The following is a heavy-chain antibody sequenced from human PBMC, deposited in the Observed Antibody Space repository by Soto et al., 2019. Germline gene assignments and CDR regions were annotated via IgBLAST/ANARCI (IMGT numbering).Heavy chain of an antibody. D-gene: IGHD2-15*01. J-gene: IGHJ3*02. CDR2: INHSGST. CDR1: GGSFSGYY. Sequence: SETLSLTCAVYGGSFSGYYWSWIRQPPGKGLEWIGEINHSGSTNYNPSLKSRVTISVDTSKNQFSLKLSSVTAADTAVYYCARSMRGKGYCSGGSCHDAFDIWGQGTMVTVSS. CDR3: ARSMRGKGYCSGGSCHDAFDI. V-gene: IGHV4-34*01.